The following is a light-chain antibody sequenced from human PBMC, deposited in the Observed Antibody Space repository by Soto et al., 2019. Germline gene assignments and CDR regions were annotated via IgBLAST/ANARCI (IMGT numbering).Light chain of an antibody. CDR1: SSDVGSYNY. CDR3: SSFTNSNTYV. Sequence: QSALTQPASVSGSPGQSITISCTGTSSDVGSYNYVSWYQQHPSKAPKLMIHDVSNRPSGVSNRFSGSKSGNTASLTISGLQAEDEADYYCSSFTNSNTYVFVTGTKVTVL. J-gene: IGLJ1*01. V-gene: IGLV2-14*01. CDR2: DVS.